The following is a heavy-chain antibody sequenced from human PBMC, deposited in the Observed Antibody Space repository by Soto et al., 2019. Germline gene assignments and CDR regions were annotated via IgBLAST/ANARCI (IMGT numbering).Heavy chain of an antibody. CDR3: GGAYYDTKVYSLAP. D-gene: IGHD3-16*01. CDR2: IYYSGST. Sequence: PSETLSLTCTVSGGSISSYYWSWIRQPPGKGLEWIGYIYYSGSTNYNPSLKSRVTISVDTSKNQFSVRLSSVTAADTAVYYCGGAYYDTKVYSLAPGGWGTLVTVPS. J-gene: IGHJ5*02. V-gene: IGHV4-59*01. CDR1: GGSISSYY.